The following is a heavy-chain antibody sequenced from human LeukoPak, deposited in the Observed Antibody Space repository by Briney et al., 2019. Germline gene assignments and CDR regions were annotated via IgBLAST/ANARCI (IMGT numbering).Heavy chain of an antibody. CDR1: GFTFDDYG. CDR2: INWNGGST. J-gene: IGHJ3*02. V-gene: IGHV3-20*04. CDR3: AREKGYSSGWYDADAFDI. Sequence: PGGSLRLSCAASGFTFDDYGMSWVRQAPGKGLEWVSGINWNGGSTGYADSVKGRFTISRDNAKNSLYLQMNSLRAEDTALYYCAREKGYSSGWYDADAFDIWGQGTMVTVSS. D-gene: IGHD6-19*01.